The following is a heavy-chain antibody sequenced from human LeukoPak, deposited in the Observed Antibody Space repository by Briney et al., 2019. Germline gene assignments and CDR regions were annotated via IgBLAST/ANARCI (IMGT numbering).Heavy chain of an antibody. CDR1: GFTFDDYA. J-gene: IGHJ4*02. Sequence: GGSLRLSCAASGFTFDDYAMHWVRQAPGKGLEWVSGISWNSDRIGYADSVKGRFTISRDNAKNSLYLQMNSLRAEDTALYYCAKGYYDSSGYSYFDYWGQGTLVTVSS. CDR2: ISWNSDRI. CDR3: AKGYYDSSGYSYFDY. V-gene: IGHV3-9*01. D-gene: IGHD3-22*01.